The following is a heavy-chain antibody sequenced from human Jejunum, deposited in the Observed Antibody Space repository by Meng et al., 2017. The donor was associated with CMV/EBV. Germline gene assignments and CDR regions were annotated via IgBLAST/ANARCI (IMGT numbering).Heavy chain of an antibody. J-gene: IGHJ4*02. CDR2: IFTTGST. V-gene: IGHV4-4*07. CDR3: VRETDMTVGPHFDY. CDR1: RGSLSFYY. Sequence: VQLQDSGAGLLKPSETLSLTCTVSRGSLSFYYWSWIRKPAGKGLEWIGRIFTTGSTNYHPSLKSRVTMSVDTSKNQISLRLTSVTAADTAIYYCVRETDMTVGPHFDYWGQGALVTVSS. D-gene: IGHD3-22*01.